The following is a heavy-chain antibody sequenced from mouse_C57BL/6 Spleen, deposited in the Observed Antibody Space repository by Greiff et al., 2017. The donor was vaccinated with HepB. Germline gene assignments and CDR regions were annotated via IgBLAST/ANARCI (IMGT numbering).Heavy chain of an antibody. CDR1: GFSLSTSGMG. Sequence: QVTLKVSGPGILQSSQTLSLTCSFSGFSLSTSGMGVSWIRQPSGKGLEWLAHIYWDDDKRYNPSLKSRLTISKDTSRNQVFLKITSVDTADTATYYCARRLTDYWYFDVWGTGTTVTVSS. CDR3: ARRLTDYWYFDV. J-gene: IGHJ1*03. CDR2: IYWDDDK. V-gene: IGHV8-12*01.